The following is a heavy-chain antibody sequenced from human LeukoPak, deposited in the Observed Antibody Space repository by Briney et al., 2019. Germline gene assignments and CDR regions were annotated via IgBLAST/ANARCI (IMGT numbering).Heavy chain of an antibody. CDR3: ARGRRRSQSYYYGSSGYYFDY. D-gene: IGHD3-22*01. CDR2: IKQDGSEK. J-gene: IGHJ4*02. V-gene: IGHV3-7*01. Sequence: GGSLRLSCAASGFTFSSYWMSWVRQAPGKGLEWVANIKQDGSEKYYVDSVKGRFTISRDNAKNSLYLQMNSLRAEDTAVYYCARGRRRSQSYYYGSSGYYFDYWGQGTLVTVSS. CDR1: GFTFSSYW.